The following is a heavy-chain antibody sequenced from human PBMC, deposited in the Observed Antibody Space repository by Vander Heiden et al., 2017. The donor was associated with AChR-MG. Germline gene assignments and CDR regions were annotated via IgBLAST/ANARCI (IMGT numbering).Heavy chain of an antibody. V-gene: IGHV1-69*04. D-gene: IGHD2-15*01. Sequence: QVQLVQSGAEVKKPGSSVQVSCKASGATSSNYAISWVRQAPGQGLEWMGRIIPILGIANYAQKCQGRVTITADKSTSTAYMELSSLRSEDTAVYYCAILYCSGGSCYSPGSTYYYYGMDVWGQGTTVTVSS. CDR2: IIPILGIA. CDR1: GATSSNYA. CDR3: AILYCSGGSCYSPGSTYYYYGMDV. J-gene: IGHJ6*02.